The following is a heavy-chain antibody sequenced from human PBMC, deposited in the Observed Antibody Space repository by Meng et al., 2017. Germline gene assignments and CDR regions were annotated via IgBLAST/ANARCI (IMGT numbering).Heavy chain of an antibody. Sequence: VERGWSGGGVVQPGGSLRLSCAASGFPVSSNYMSWVRQAPGKGLEWVSVIYSGGSTYYADSVKGRFTISRDNSKNTLYLQMNSLRAEDTAVYYCARESMYNWFDPWGQGTLVTVSS. CDR3: ARESMYNWFDP. V-gene: IGHV3-66*02. D-gene: IGHD6-6*01. J-gene: IGHJ5*02. CDR1: GFPVSSNY. CDR2: IYSGGST.